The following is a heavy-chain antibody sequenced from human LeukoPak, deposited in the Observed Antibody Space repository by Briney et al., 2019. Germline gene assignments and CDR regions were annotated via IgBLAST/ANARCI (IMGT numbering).Heavy chain of an antibody. CDR1: GFTFSTYW. Sequence: TGGSLRLSCVASGFTFSTYWMNCVRQAPGKGLVWVSHINNDGRSTNYADSVKGRFTISRDNAKSTLFLQMNSLRADDTAVYYCVSALGGQGGHWGQGTLVTVSS. V-gene: IGHV3-74*01. CDR2: INNDGRST. J-gene: IGHJ4*02. D-gene: IGHD1-26*01. CDR3: VSALGGQGGH.